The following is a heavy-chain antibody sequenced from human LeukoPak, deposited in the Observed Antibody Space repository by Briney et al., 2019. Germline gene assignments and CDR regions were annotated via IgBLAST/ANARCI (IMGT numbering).Heavy chain of an antibody. Sequence: GGSLRLSCAASGFTFNSYAMSWVRQAPGKGLEWVSAISGSGGSTYYADSVKGRFTISRDNSKNTLYLQMNSLRAEDTAVYYCAKGDQWELPEYYFDYWGQGTLVTVSS. V-gene: IGHV3-23*01. CDR3: AKGDQWELPEYYFDY. CDR1: GFTFNSYA. D-gene: IGHD1-26*01. J-gene: IGHJ4*02. CDR2: ISGSGGST.